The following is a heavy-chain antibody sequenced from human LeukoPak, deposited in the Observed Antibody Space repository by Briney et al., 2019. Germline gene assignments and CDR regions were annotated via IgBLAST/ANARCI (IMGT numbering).Heavy chain of an antibody. D-gene: IGHD3-22*01. Sequence: GGSLRLSCAASGFTFSNYAMSWFCQAPGKGLEWVSSISANDGGTYYADSVKGRFTVSRDNSQNTLYLQMNSLRAEDTAVYYCAKATKSIVVDNYFDYWGQGALVTVSS. CDR1: GFTFSNYA. CDR2: ISANDGGT. CDR3: AKATKSIVVDNYFDY. J-gene: IGHJ4*02. V-gene: IGHV3-23*01.